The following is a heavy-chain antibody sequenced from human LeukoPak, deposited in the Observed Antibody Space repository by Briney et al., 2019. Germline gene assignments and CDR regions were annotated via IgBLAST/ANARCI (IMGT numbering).Heavy chain of an antibody. CDR3: ARDRAPDYDFWSGYPADDY. CDR2: IYHSGST. V-gene: IGHV4-38-2*02. CDR1: GYSISSGYY. J-gene: IGHJ4*02. Sequence: PSETLSLTCAVSGYSISSGYYWGWIRQPPGKGREGIGSIYHSGSTYYNPSLKSRVTISVDTSKNQFSLKLSSVTAADTAVYYCARDRAPDYDFWSGYPADDYWGQGTLVTVSS. D-gene: IGHD3-3*01.